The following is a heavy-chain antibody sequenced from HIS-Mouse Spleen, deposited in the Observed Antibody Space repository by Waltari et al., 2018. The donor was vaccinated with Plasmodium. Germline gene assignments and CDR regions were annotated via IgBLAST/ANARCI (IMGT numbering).Heavy chain of an antibody. V-gene: IGHV4-59*08. D-gene: IGHD3-3*01. Sequence: QVQLQESGPGLVKPSEPLSLTCTVSCGSISSYYWSWIRQPPGTGLEWIGYIYYSGSTNYNPSLKSRVTISVDTSKNQFSLKLSSVTAADTAVYYCARHRAGITIFDYWGQGTLVTVSS. CDR1: CGSISSYY. J-gene: IGHJ4*02. CDR2: IYYSGST. CDR3: ARHRAGITIFDY.